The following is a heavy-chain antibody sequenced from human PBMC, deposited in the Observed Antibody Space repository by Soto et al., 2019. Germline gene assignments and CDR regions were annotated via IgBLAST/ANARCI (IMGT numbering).Heavy chain of an antibody. Sequence: QVQLVQSGAEVKKPGASVKVSCTASGYTFTSYDINWVRQATGQGLEWMGWINPNRGNTGYAQKFQGRVTMTRNTSISTAYMELSSLIYEDTAVYDCARAEKKGARGVMRYWGQGPLVTLSS. V-gene: IGHV1-8*01. CDR1: GYTFTSYD. D-gene: IGHD3-10*01. J-gene: IGHJ4*02. CDR3: ARAEKKGARGVMRY. CDR2: INPNRGNT.